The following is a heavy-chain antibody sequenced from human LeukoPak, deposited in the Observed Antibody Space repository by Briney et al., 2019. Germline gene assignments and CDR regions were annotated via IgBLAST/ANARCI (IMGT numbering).Heavy chain of an antibody. V-gene: IGHV3-23*01. Sequence: PGGSLRLSCAASGFTFSTYAMSWVRQAPGKGLEWVSGISGYGGTIYYADSVKGRFTISRDNSKNTLYLQMSSLRAEDTAVYYCTTDGGVIGQVWLSYWGQGTLVTVSS. CDR3: TTDGGVIGQVWLSY. CDR2: ISGYGGTI. J-gene: IGHJ4*02. CDR1: GFTFSTYA. D-gene: IGHD3-22*01.